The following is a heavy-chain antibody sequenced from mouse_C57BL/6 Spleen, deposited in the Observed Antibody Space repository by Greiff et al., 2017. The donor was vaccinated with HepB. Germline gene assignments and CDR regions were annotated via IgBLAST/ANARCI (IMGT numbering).Heavy chain of an antibody. CDR3: ARVDYYGSSCAV. V-gene: IGHV1-26*01. Sequence: DVKLQESGPELVKPGASVKISCKASGYTFTDYYMNWVKQSHGKSLEWIGDINPNNGGTSYNQKFKGKATLTVDKSSSTAYMELRSLTSEDSAVYYCARVDYYGSSCAVWGQGTTHTVSS. CDR1: GYTFTDYY. J-gene: IGHJ2*01. D-gene: IGHD1-1*01. CDR2: INPNNGGT.